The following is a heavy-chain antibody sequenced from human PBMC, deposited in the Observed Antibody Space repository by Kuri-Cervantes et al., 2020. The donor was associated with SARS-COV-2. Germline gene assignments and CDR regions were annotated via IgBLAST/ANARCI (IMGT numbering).Heavy chain of an antibody. Sequence: GSLRLSCAVCGGSFSGYYWSWIRQPPGKGLEWIGEINHSGSTNYNPSLKSRVTISVDTSKNQFSLKLSSVTAADTAVYYCARVLNSGSYPYRGNWFDPWGQGTLVTVSS. J-gene: IGHJ5*02. CDR1: GGSFSGYY. D-gene: IGHD3-10*01. V-gene: IGHV4-34*01. CDR3: ARVLNSGSYPYRGNWFDP. CDR2: INHSGST.